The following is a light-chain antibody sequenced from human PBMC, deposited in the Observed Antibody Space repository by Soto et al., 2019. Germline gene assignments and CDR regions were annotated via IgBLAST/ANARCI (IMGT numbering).Light chain of an antibody. CDR1: QSVDSW. V-gene: IGKV1-5*03. CDR3: QHYNDYSRM. CDR2: KAS. Sequence: DIQMTQSPSTLSASIGDRVTITCRTSQSVDSWLAWYQQKPGKATKLLIYKASSLQTGVPSRFSGSGSGTELTLTISSLQPDDFATYYCQHYNDYSRMFGQGTKVEIK. J-gene: IGKJ1*01.